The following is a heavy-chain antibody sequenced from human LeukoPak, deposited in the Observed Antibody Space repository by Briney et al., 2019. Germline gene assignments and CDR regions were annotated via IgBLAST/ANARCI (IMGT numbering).Heavy chain of an antibody. V-gene: IGHV4-38-2*02. CDR1: GYSISSGYY. Sequence: SETLSLTCTVSGYSISSGYYWGWIRQPPGKGLEWIGSIYHSGSTYYNPSLKSRVTISVDTSKNQFSLKLSSVTAADTAVYYCARDVGLGELAHLDYWGQGTLVTVSS. D-gene: IGHD3-10*01. CDR2: IYHSGST. J-gene: IGHJ4*02. CDR3: ARDVGLGELAHLDY.